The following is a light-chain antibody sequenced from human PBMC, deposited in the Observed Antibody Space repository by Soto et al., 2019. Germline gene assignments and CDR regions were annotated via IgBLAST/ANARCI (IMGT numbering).Light chain of an antibody. CDR2: AAS. J-gene: IGKJ3*01. V-gene: IGKV1-9*01. CDR1: QGISSY. CDR3: QQLNSYPLT. Sequence: DIQLTQSPSFLSASVGDRVTITCRASQGISSYLAWYQQKPGKAPKLLTYAASTLRSGVPSRFSGSGSGTEFTLTISSLQPEDFATYYCQQLNSYPLTFGPGTKVDIK.